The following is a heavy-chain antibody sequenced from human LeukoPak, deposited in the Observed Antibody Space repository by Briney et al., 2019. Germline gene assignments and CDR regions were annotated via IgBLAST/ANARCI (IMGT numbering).Heavy chain of an antibody. CDR1: GFTVSSNY. J-gene: IGHJ6*03. CDR3: ARVARGYCSGGSCYGSYYYYYYMDV. D-gene: IGHD2-15*01. CDR2: IYSGGST. Sequence: GGSLRLSCAASGFTVSSNYMSWVRQAPGKGLEWVSVIYSGGSTYYADSVKGRFTISRDNSKNTLYLQMNSLRAEDTAVYYCARVARGYCSGGSCYGSYYYYYYMDVWAKGPRSPSP. V-gene: IGHV3-53*01.